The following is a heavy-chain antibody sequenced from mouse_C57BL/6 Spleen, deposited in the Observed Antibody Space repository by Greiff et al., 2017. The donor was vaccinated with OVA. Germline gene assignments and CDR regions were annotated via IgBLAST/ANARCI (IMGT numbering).Heavy chain of an antibody. D-gene: IGHD3-3*01. Sequence: QVQLQQSGPGLVAPSQSLSITCTVSGFSLTSYGVHWVRQPPGKGLEWLVVIWSDGSTTYNSALKSRLSISKDNSKSQVFLKMNSLQTDDTAMYYCARHRDVGYAMDYWGQGTSVTVSS. V-gene: IGHV2-6-1*01. J-gene: IGHJ4*01. CDR2: IWSDGST. CDR3: ARHRDVGYAMDY. CDR1: GFSLTSYG.